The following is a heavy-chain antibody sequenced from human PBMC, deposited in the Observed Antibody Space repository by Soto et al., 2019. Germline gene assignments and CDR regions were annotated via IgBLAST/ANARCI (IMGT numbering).Heavy chain of an antibody. J-gene: IGHJ5*02. V-gene: IGHV3-11*04. CDR1: GFTFSDYY. CDR2: ISGNGEII. D-gene: IGHD2-8*01. CDR3: ARENGEPYRGLGNWFDP. Sequence: GGSLRLSCAASGFTFSDYYIHWIRRAPGKGLEWISYISGNGEIIQYAASARGRFTISRDNAENSVYLEMDSLRAEDTAEYYCARENGEPYRGLGNWFDPWGQGTLVTVSS.